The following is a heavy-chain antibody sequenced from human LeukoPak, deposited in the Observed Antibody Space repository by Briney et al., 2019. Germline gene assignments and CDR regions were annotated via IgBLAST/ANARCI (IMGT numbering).Heavy chain of an antibody. Sequence: PSETLSLTCLVSGEPISSYYWSWIRQAPGRGPEYIGNVYYNGNTNYNPSLKSRVTISVDTSKNQFSLKLSSVTAADTAVYYCARDRDILTGHYYYGMDVWGQGTTVTVSS. CDR3: ARDRDILTGHYYYGMDV. CDR2: VYYNGNT. J-gene: IGHJ6*02. CDR1: GEPISSYY. D-gene: IGHD3-9*01. V-gene: IGHV4-59*12.